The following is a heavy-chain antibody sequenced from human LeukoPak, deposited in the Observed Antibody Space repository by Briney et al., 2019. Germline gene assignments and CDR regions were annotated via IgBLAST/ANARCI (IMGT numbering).Heavy chain of an antibody. V-gene: IGHV3-23*01. Sequence: GGSLRLSCAASGFTFSSYAMSWVRQAPGKGLEWVSAISGSGGSTYYADSVKGRFTISRDNAKNSLYLQMNSLRAEDTAVYYCARAPEDFDYWGQGTLVTVSS. D-gene: IGHD2-15*01. J-gene: IGHJ4*02. CDR2: ISGSGGST. CDR1: GFTFSSYA. CDR3: ARAPEDFDY.